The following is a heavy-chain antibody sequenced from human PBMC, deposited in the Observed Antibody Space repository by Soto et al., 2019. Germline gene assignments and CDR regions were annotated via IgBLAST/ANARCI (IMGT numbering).Heavy chain of an antibody. Sequence: QVQLVESGGGVVQPGRSLRLSCAASGVTFSSCDMHWVRQAPGKGLEWVALISYDGSNKYYADSVQGRFTISRDNSKNTLYLQMNSLRAEDTAVYYCARDKRDLRFLEWSYYFDYWGQGTLVTVSS. CDR2: ISYDGSNK. CDR3: ARDKRDLRFLEWSYYFDY. J-gene: IGHJ4*02. CDR1: GVTFSSCD. V-gene: IGHV3-30-3*01. D-gene: IGHD3-3*01.